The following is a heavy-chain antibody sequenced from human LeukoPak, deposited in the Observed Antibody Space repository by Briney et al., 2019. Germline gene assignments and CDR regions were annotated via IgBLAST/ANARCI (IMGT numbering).Heavy chain of an antibody. V-gene: IGHV3-74*01. CDR2: ISRDGTTT. Sequence: GGSLRLSCEASGFTFSAYWMHWVRQTPGKGLVWVSRISRDGTTTTYADSVKGRFTISRDNAKNTLYLEMNSLRAEDTAVYFCARDGVGASHDYWGQGTLVTVSS. D-gene: IGHD1-26*01. J-gene: IGHJ4*02. CDR3: ARDGVGASHDY. CDR1: GFTFSAYW.